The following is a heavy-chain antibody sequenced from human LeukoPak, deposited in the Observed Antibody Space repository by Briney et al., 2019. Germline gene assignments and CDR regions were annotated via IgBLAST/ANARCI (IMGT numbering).Heavy chain of an antibody. Sequence: GGSLRLSCAASGFTFSSYWMNWARQAPGKGLEWVASINHNGNVNYYVDSVKGRFTISRDNSKNTVYLQMNSLRAEDTAVYYCARGYCSGRSCYMWYSDYWGQGTLVTVSS. V-gene: IGHV3-7*03. D-gene: IGHD2-15*01. CDR3: ARGYCSGRSCYMWYSDY. J-gene: IGHJ4*02. CDR2: INHNGNVN. CDR1: GFTFSSYW.